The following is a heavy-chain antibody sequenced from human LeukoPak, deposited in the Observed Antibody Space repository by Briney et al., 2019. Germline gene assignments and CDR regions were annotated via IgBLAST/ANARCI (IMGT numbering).Heavy chain of an antibody. J-gene: IGHJ6*04. CDR3: VRGKANYGSGSDV. D-gene: IGHD3-10*01. CDR1: GFSFSVFW. CDR2: IKTDGSIT. Sequence: GGSLRLSCAASGFSFSVFWMHWVRQAPGKGPVWVSRIKTDGSITNYADSVKGRFTISRDNAKNTLYLQMNSLRAEDTAVYYCVRGKANYGSGSDVWGKGTTVTVSS. V-gene: IGHV3-74*01.